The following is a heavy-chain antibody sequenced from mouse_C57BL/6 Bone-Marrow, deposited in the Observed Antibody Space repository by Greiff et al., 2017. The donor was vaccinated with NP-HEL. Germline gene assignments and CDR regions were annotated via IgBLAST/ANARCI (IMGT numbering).Heavy chain of an antibody. CDR3: ARRRITGWSWYFDV. CDR2: IYPRSGNT. D-gene: IGHD1-3*01. CDR1: GYTFTSYG. Sequence: QVQLKESGAELARPGASVKLSCKASGYTFTSYGISWVKQRTGQGLEWIGEIYPRSGNTYYNEKFKGKATLTADKSSSTAYMELRSLTSEDSAVYFCARRRITGWSWYFDVWGTGTTVTVSS. J-gene: IGHJ1*03. V-gene: IGHV1-81*01.